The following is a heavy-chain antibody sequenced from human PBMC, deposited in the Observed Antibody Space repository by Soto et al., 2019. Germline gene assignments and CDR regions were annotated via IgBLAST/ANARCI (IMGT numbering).Heavy chain of an antibody. J-gene: IGHJ4*02. D-gene: IGHD7-27*01. Sequence: PSETLSLTCAVYGGSFSGYYWSWIRQPPGKGLEWIGEINHSGSTNYNPSLKSRVTISVDTSKNQFSLKLSSATAADTAVYYCARAMGVTGARIYFDYWGQGTLVTVSS. CDR2: INHSGST. V-gene: IGHV4-34*01. CDR1: GGSFSGYY. CDR3: ARAMGVTGARIYFDY.